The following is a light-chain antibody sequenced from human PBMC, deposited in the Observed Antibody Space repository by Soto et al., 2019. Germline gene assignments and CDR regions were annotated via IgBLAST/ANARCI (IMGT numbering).Light chain of an antibody. J-gene: IGLJ2*01. CDR2: DND. V-gene: IGLV1-51*01. Sequence: QSVLTQPPSVSAAPGQKGTISCSGSSSNIGNNYVFWYQQRPGTAPKLLIYDNDKIPSGIPDRFSGSKSGTSSTLGISGLQTGDEADYYCATLDRRLSVVVVCGGTNLTVL. CDR3: ATLDRRLSVVV. CDR1: SSNIGNNY.